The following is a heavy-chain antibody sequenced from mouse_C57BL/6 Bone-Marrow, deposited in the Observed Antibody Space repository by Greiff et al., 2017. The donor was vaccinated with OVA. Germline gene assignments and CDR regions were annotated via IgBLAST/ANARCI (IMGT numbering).Heavy chain of an antibody. J-gene: IGHJ1*03. V-gene: IGHV1-81*01. CDR1: GYTFTSYG. Sequence: QVHVKQSGAELARPGASVKLSCKASGYTFTSYGISWLKQRTGQGLEWIGEIYPRSGNTYYNEKFKGKATLTADTSYSTAYMEIRSLTSDDAAVYFCARSPHYYGRSYVRYIDGWGTGTTVTVSS. CDR3: ARSPHYYGRSYVRYIDG. CDR2: IYPRSGNT. D-gene: IGHD1-1*01.